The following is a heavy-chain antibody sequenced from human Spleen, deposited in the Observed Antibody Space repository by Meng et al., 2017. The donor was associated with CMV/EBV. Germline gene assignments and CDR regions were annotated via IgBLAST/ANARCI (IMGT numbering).Heavy chain of an antibody. J-gene: IGHJ4*02. V-gene: IGHV1-2*02. D-gene: IGHD7-27*01. CDR1: GYTFTSNG. CDR2: IHPQSGVT. CDR3: ARDKNWGPDY. Sequence: ASVKVSCKASGYTFTSNGISWVRQAPGQGLEWMGWIHPQSGVTNYAQKFQARVTLTRDTSINTGYMELSRLTSDDTAVYYCARDKNWGPDYWGQGTLVTVSS.